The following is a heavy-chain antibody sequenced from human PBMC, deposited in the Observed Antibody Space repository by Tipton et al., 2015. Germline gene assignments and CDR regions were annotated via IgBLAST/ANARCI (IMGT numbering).Heavy chain of an antibody. CDR1: GFAFSADS. CDR2: ISPSSRYI. V-gene: IGHV3-21*04. CDR3: AKEHTPYCSRTSCYGFHFDY. Sequence: SLRLSCAASGFAFSADSMHWVRQAPGKGLEWVASISPSSRYIYYGDLVKGRFTISRDNAKNSLHLQMNSLRTEDTALYYCAKEHTPYCSRTSCYGFHFDYWGQGTLVTVSS. D-gene: IGHD2-2*01. J-gene: IGHJ4*02.